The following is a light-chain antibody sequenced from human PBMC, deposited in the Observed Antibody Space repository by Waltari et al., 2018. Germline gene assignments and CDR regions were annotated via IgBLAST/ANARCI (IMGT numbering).Light chain of an antibody. V-gene: IGKV1-12*01. CDR3: QQDNSAPWT. J-gene: IGKJ1*01. CDR1: QGINSW. CDR2: KAS. Sequence: DIQMTQSPSSLSASVGDRVTIPCRASQGINSWLAWYQQKPGKAPNLLIYKASSLESGVSSRFSGSGSGTDFTLTISSLQPEDFATYYCQQDNSAPWTFGQGTKVEVK.